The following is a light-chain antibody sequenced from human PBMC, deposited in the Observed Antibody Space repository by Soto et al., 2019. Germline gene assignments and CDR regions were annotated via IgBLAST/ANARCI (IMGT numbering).Light chain of an antibody. V-gene: IGKV1-16*01. CDR3: QQYHTYSWT. CDR1: QCINNY. J-gene: IGKJ1*01. CDR2: TAS. Sequence: IWMTQSPSLLSASTGDRVTITCRASQCINNYLAWFQQKPGKVPKRLIYTASSLQSGVPSRSSGSGSGTEFTLTISSLQPEDFATYYCQQYHTYSWTFGQGTKLDIK.